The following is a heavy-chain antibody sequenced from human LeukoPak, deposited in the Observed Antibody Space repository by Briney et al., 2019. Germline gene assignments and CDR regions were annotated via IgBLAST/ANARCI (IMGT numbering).Heavy chain of an antibody. Sequence: GGSLRLSCAASGFTFSDYYMSWIRQAPGKGLEWVSVIYSGGSTYYADSVKGRFTISRDNSKNTLYLQMNSLRAEDTAVYYCARGRDDFWSGYPFYWGQGTLVTVSS. CDR2: IYSGGST. D-gene: IGHD3-3*01. CDR3: ARGRDDFWSGYPFY. CDR1: GFTFSDYY. J-gene: IGHJ4*02. V-gene: IGHV3-66*02.